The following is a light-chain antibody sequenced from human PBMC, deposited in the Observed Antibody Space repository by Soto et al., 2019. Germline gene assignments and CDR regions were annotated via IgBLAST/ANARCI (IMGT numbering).Light chain of an antibody. Sequence: DIQMTQSPSSLSASVGDRVTITCRASQSIVTYLNWYLQKPGKAPKLLIYAASNLQSGVPSRFSGSGSGTDFTLTISGLQPDDFASYYCQQHSNSPWTFGQGTKVEIK. CDR2: AAS. J-gene: IGKJ1*01. CDR1: QSIVTY. V-gene: IGKV1-39*01. CDR3: QQHSNSPWT.